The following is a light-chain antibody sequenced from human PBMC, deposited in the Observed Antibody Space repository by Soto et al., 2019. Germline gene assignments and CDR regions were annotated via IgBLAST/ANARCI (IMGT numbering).Light chain of an antibody. CDR1: PSVDSNY. V-gene: IGKV3-20*01. J-gene: IGKJ5*01. CDR3: QQYGTPRSVT. Sequence: EIVLPESPGTRSLSPGEQATLSCRASPSVDSNYLAWYQQTPGQTPRLIIYGASGRADGIPHRFSGSGFGTDFTLTISKVEPEDFAVYYCQQYGTPRSVTFGQGTRLEIK. CDR2: GAS.